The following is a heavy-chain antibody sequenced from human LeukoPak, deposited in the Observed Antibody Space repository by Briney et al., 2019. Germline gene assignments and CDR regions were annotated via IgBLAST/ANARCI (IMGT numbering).Heavy chain of an antibody. CDR3: TTNDYSKLSFDY. CDR1: AFTFSSYG. D-gene: IGHD4-11*01. CDR2: IRYDGSKK. J-gene: IGHJ4*02. V-gene: IGHV3-30*02. Sequence: GGSLRLSCAASAFTFSSYGMHWVRQAPGKGLEWVAFIRYDGSKKYYADSVKGRFTISRDNSKNTLYLQMNSLRAEDTAVYYCTTNDYSKLSFDYWGQGTLVTVSS.